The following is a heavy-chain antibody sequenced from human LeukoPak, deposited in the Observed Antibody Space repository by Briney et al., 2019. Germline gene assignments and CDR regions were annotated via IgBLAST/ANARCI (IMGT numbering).Heavy chain of an antibody. CDR2: INSDGSIT. J-gene: IGHJ4*02. D-gene: IGHD6-19*01. CDR3: ARGSSSGWYVDY. Sequence: GSLRLSCAASGFTFSNYWMHWVRQAPGKGLVWVSRINSDGSITSHADSVKGRFTISRDNAKNTLYLQMNSLRADDTAVYYCARGSSSGWYVDYWGQGALVTVSS. V-gene: IGHV3-74*01. CDR1: GFTFSNYW.